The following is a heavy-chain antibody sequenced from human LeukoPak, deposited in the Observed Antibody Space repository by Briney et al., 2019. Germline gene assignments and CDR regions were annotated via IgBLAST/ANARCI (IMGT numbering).Heavy chain of an antibody. J-gene: IGHJ4*02. V-gene: IGHV3-30*04. D-gene: IGHD1-26*01. Sequence: PGGSLRLSCAASGFTFTTYSMHWVRQVPGKGLEWVAFVSSDGRTKHYTDSVKGRFTVSRDNSKKTLFLQMDSLRPDDTAVYYCAREYTVGGLFGFWGQGALVIGSS. CDR2: VSSDGRTK. CDR1: GFTFTTYS. CDR3: AREYTVGGLFGF.